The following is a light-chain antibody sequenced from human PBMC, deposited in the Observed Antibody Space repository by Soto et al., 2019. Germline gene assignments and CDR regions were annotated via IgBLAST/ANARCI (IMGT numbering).Light chain of an antibody. V-gene: IGKV3-15*01. CDR1: QSVSSN. CDR3: QQYNNWPIT. J-gene: IGKJ5*01. CDR2: GAS. Sequence: EIVMTQSPVTLSVSPGERATLSCRASQSVSSNLAWYQQKPGQAPRLLIYGASTRATGIPGRFSGSGSGTEFTLTSSSLPSEDFAVDYCQQYNNWPITLGQGTRLDIK.